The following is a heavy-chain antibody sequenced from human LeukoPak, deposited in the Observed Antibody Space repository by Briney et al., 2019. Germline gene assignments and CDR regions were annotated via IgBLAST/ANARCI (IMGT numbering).Heavy chain of an antibody. Sequence: GGSLRLSCAASGFTVSSNYMSWVRQAPGKGLEWISVIYSGGSTYYADSVKGRFTISRDNSKNTLYLQMNSLRAEDTAVYYCARAGAAAGLKNDYYYYMDVWGKGTTVTVSS. V-gene: IGHV3-53*01. CDR3: ARAGAAAGLKNDYYYYMDV. CDR1: GFTVSSNY. CDR2: IYSGGST. D-gene: IGHD6-13*01. J-gene: IGHJ6*03.